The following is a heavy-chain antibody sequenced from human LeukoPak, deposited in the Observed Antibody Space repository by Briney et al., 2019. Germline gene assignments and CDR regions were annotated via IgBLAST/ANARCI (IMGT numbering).Heavy chain of an antibody. Sequence: GESLKIPCQAFGYSFTSYWIGWVRQMPGKGLECMGIIYPGDSDVRYSPSFQGQVTISADKSISTAYLQWSSLKASDTAMYYCARIPSFDFWSGSLFYYFDYWGQGTLVTVSS. CDR1: GYSFTSYW. V-gene: IGHV5-51*01. CDR3: ARIPSFDFWSGSLFYYFDY. D-gene: IGHD3-3*01. J-gene: IGHJ4*02. CDR2: IYPGDSDV.